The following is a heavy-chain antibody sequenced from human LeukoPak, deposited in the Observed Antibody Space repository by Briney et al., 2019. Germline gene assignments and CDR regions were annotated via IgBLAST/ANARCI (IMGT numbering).Heavy chain of an antibody. D-gene: IGHD3-10*01. CDR3: ARGIGSWEYDAFDI. V-gene: IGHV3-21*01. CDR2: ISSSSSYI. Sequence: GGSLRLSCAASGFTFSSYEMNWVRQAPGKGLEWVSSISSSSSYIYYADSVKGRFTISRDNARNSLYLQMNSLRAEDTAVYYCARGIGSWEYDAFDIWGQGTMVTVSS. J-gene: IGHJ3*02. CDR1: GFTFSSYE.